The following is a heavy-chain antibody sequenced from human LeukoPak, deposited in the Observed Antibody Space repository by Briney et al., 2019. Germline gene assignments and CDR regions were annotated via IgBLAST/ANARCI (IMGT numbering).Heavy chain of an antibody. D-gene: IGHD3-10*01. CDR2: IYYSGST. J-gene: IGHJ6*03. V-gene: IGHV4-59*01. Sequence: SETLSLTCTVSGGSISSYYCSWIRQPPGKGLECIGYIYYSGSTNYNPSLKSRVTISVDTSKNQFSLKLSSVTAADTAVYYCARIYGSGSYPYYYYYMDVWGKGTTVTISS. CDR1: GGSISSYY. CDR3: ARIYGSGSYPYYYYYMDV.